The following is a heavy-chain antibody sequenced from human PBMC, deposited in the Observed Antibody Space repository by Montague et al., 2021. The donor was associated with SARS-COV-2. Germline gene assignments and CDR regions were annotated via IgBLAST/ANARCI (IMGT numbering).Heavy chain of an antibody. CDR2: IFYSGTT. V-gene: IGHV4-39*01. CDR1: GASISSSENS. Sequence: SETLSLTCTVSGASISSSENSWGWIRQSPGKGLEWFGSIFYSGTTYFNPSLRSRTAISVDTSKNQFSLKVTSVTAADTAAYYCARHVTFGGVVVALDYWGQGHLVSVSS. J-gene: IGHJ4*02. D-gene: IGHD3-16*02. CDR3: ARHVTFGGVVVALDY.